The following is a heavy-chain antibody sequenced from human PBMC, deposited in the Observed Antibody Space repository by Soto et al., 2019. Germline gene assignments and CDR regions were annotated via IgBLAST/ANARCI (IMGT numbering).Heavy chain of an antibody. V-gene: IGHV3-30*18. CDR2: ISYDGSNK. CDR1: GFTFSSYG. J-gene: IGHJ6*02. CDR3: AKGDSSGWYEVSYYYYGMDV. D-gene: IGHD6-13*01. Sequence: GSLRLSCAASGFTFSSYGMHWVRQAPGKGLEWVAVISYDGSNKYYADSVKGRFTISRDNSKNTLYLQMNSLRAEDTAVYYCAKGDSSGWYEVSYYYYGMDVWGQGTTVTVSS.